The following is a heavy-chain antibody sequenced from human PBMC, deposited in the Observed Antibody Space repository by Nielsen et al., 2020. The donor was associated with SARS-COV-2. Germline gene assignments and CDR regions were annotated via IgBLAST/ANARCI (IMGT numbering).Heavy chain of an antibody. CDR1: GGSVSSNDW. CDR3: ARGGGRYGANAFHI. V-gene: IGHV4-30-4*01. D-gene: IGHD4-17*01. Sequence: SETLSLTCAVSGGSVSSNDWWTWVRQPPGKGLEWIGYIYNSGTTYYNPSLKSRVTISVDTSKNQFSLKLSAMTAAGTAVYYCARGGGRYGANAFHIWGQGTMVTVSS. CDR2: IYNSGTT. J-gene: IGHJ3*02.